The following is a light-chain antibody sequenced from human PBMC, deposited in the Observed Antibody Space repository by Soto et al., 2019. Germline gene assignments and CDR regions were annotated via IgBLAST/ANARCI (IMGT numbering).Light chain of an antibody. CDR1: QSVSTN. CDR2: GAS. J-gene: IGKJ3*01. Sequence: EIVMTQSPATLSVSPGERVTLSCRASQSVSTNLAWYQQKPGQAPRLLLYGASTRATGIPVRFRGSGSGTEFTLTISSLQSEDSAVYYCHQYNSWPRGTFGPGTKVEIK. CDR3: HQYNSWPRGT. V-gene: IGKV3-15*01.